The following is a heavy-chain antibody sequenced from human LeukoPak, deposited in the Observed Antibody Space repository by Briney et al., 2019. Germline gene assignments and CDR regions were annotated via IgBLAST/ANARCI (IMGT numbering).Heavy chain of an antibody. V-gene: IGHV1-69*13. Sequence: GASVKVSCEASGGTFSSYAISWVRQAPGQGLEWMGGIIPIFGTANYAQKFQGRVTITADESTSTAYMELSSLRSEDTAVYYCATGQKRAYSYGYVGRLFDYWGQGTLVTVSS. CDR1: GGTFSSYA. CDR2: IIPIFGTA. D-gene: IGHD5-18*01. J-gene: IGHJ4*02. CDR3: ATGQKRAYSYGYVGRLFDY.